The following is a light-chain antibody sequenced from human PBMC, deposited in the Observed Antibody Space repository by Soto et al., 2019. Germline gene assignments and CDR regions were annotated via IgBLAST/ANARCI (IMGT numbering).Light chain of an antibody. J-gene: IGKJ4*01. CDR1: QSVSSY. CDR3: QQRINWPTLT. CDR2: EAS. V-gene: IGKV3-11*01. Sequence: EIVLTQSPDTLALSPGERATLSCRARQSVSSYLAWYQQKPGQAPRLLIYEASNRATGIPARSSGSGSGTDFTLTISSLEPEEVAFYYCQQRINWPTLTFGGGTKVEIK.